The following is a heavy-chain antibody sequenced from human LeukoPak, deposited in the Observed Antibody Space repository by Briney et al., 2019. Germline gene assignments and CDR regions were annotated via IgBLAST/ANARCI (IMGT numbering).Heavy chain of an antibody. CDR3: ARGRDNFWSGFFFSTAGPYIDY. CDR2: ISSSSSYI. CDR1: GFTFSSYS. D-gene: IGHD3-3*01. J-gene: IGHJ4*02. V-gene: IGHV3-21*01. Sequence: GGSRRLSCAASGFTFSSYSMNWVRQAPGKGLEWVSSISSSSSYIYYADSVKGRFTISRDNAKNSLYLQMNSLRAEDTAVYYCARGRDNFWSGFFFSTAGPYIDYWGQGTLVTVSS.